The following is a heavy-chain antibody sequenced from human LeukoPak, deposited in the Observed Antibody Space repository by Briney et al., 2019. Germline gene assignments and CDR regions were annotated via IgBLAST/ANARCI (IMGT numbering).Heavy chain of an antibody. CDR2: VNHSGSI. V-gene: IGHV4-34*01. D-gene: IGHD2-2*01. CDR3: ARDVLYCSSTSCYGYGMDV. Sequence: SETLSLTCAVYGESFSGHYWTWIRQTPGKGLEWMGEVNHSGSINYSPSLKNRVTISADTSKNQFSLKLSSVTAADTAVYYCARDVLYCSSTSCYGYGMDVWGQGTTVTVSS. J-gene: IGHJ6*02. CDR1: GESFSGHY.